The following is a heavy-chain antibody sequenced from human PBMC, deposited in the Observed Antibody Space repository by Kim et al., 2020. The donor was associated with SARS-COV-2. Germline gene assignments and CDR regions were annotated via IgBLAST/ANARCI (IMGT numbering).Heavy chain of an antibody. Sequence: NYNPSLKSRVTRSVDTSKNQFSLKLSSVTAADTAVYYCARVDTAMVLFDYWGQGTLVTVSS. CDR3: ARVDTAMVLFDY. J-gene: IGHJ4*02. D-gene: IGHD5-18*01. V-gene: IGHV4-59*01.